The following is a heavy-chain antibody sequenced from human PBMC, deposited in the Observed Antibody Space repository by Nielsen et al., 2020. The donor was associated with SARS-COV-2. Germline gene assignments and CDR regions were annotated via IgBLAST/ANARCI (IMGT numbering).Heavy chain of an antibody. J-gene: IGHJ6*02. CDR2: ISYPGSP. D-gene: IGHD5-18*01. V-gene: IGHV4-59*08. Sequence: SETLSLTCTVSGGSISSYYWSWIRQPPGKGLEWIGYISYPGSPNYNPSLKSRVTISVDTSKNQFSLKLNSVTAADTAVYYCAKTWIQGFQYYYYYYGLDVWGQGTTVTVSS. CDR3: AKTWIQGFQYYYYYYGLDV. CDR1: GGSISSYY.